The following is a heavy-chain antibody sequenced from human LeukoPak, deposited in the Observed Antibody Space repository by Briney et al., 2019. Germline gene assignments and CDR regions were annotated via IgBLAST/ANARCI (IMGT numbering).Heavy chain of an antibody. Sequence: PSETLCLTCTVSGASISSGGYYWNWIRHPPGKGLEWIGYSYYSRSTSYSPSLKSRLTISVDTSKNQFSLKLSSVTAADTAVYYCARDGYNSGYFDYWGQGTLVTVSS. D-gene: IGHD5-24*01. V-gene: IGHV4-30-4*01. CDR3: ARDGYNSGYFDY. CDR2: SYYSRST. CDR1: GASISSGGYY. J-gene: IGHJ4*02.